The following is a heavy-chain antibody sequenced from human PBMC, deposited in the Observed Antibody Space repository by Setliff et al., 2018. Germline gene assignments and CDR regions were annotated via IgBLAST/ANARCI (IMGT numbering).Heavy chain of an antibody. CDR1: GFTFSAYA. J-gene: IGHJ6*03. Sequence: GGSLRLSCAASGFTFSAYAMSWVRQAPGKGLEWVSGILGNGGSTYSAHSVKGRFTISRDISKDTLYLQMNSLRAEDTAVYYCARVGLSGTSGYYYYMDVWGKGTTVTVSS. CDR2: ILGNGGST. V-gene: IGHV3-23*01. D-gene: IGHD1-20*01. CDR3: ARVGLSGTSGYYYYMDV.